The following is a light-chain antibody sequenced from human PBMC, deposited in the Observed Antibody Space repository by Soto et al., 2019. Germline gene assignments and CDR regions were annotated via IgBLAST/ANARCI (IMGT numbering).Light chain of an antibody. CDR1: RSNVGTNL. J-gene: IGLJ1*01. CDR2: AHI. Sequence: QSVLTQPPSASGTPGQRVTISCSGRRSNVGTNLVNWYQQLPGSAPKLLIYAHIQRPSGVPDRFSGSTSGTSATLAISGLQSEDEADYYCAVWNYGLSSYVFGTGTKLTVL. CDR3: AVWNYGLSSYV. V-gene: IGLV1-44*01.